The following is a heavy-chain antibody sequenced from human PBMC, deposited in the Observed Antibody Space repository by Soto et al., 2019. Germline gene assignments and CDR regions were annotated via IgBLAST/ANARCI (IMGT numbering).Heavy chain of an antibody. D-gene: IGHD2-2*01. CDR1: GYTFTGYY. CDR2: INPNSGGT. J-gene: IGHJ6*02. V-gene: IGHV1-2*04. Sequence: ASVKVSCKASGYTFTGYYMHWVRQAPGQRLEWMGWINPNSGGTNYAQKFQGWVTMTRDTSISTAYMEVSRLRSDDTAVYYCARGCSSTSCYSLYGMDVWGQGTTVTVSS. CDR3: ARGCSSTSCYSLYGMDV.